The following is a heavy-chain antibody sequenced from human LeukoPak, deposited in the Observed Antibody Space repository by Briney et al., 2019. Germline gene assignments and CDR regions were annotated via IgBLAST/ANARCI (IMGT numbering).Heavy chain of an antibody. J-gene: IGHJ6*03. CDR1: GGTFSSYA. Sequence: AASVKVSCQASGGTFSSYAISWVRQAPGQGLEWMGGIIPIFGTANYAQKFQGRVTITTDESTSTAYMELSSLRSEDTAVYYCARGSGGVTTTQYYYYYHMDVWGKGTTVTVSS. CDR2: IIPIFGTA. V-gene: IGHV1-69*05. D-gene: IGHD4-11*01. CDR3: ARGSGGVTTTQYYYYYHMDV.